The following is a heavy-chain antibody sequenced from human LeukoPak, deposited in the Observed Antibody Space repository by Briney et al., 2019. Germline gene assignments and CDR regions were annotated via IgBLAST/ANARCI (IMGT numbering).Heavy chain of an antibody. V-gene: IGHV3-23*01. CDR1: GFTFSSYA. CDR2: VSGSGAHT. D-gene: IGHD1-26*01. CDR3: AKDGGTYPYFLDV. J-gene: IGHJ6*03. Sequence: GGSLRLSCAAPGFTFSSYAMTWVRQAPGKGLQWVSAVSGSGAHTYYADSVKGRFTISRDNSRDTLYFKMNSLRAEGTAIYICAKDGGTYPYFLDVWGKGTTVIVSS.